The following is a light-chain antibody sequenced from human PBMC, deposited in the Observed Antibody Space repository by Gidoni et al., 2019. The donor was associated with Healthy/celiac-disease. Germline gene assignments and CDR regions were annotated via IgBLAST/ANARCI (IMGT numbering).Light chain of an antibody. CDR3: QQCDNLPFT. CDR1: QDISNY. V-gene: IGKV1-33*01. Sequence: DIQLTQSPPSLFPSVGDRVTITCQASQDISNYLNWYQQKPGKAPKLLIYDASNLETGVPSRFSGSGSGTDFTFTISSLQPEDIATYYCQQCDNLPFTFGPGTKVDIK. CDR2: DAS. J-gene: IGKJ3*01.